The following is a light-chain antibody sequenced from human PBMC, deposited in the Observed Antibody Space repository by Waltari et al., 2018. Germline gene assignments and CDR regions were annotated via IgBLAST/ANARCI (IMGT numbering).Light chain of an antibody. CDR3: ATWDDSLSGYV. CDR1: SSTIGSNS. CDR2: RNN. J-gene: IGLJ1*01. Sequence: QSVLTQPPSASGTPGQRVTISCSGSSSTIGSNSVYWYQQLPGMAPNLLIYRNNQRPSGVPDRFSGSKSGTSASLAISGLRSEDEADYYCATWDDSLSGYVFGTGTKVTVL. V-gene: IGLV1-47*01.